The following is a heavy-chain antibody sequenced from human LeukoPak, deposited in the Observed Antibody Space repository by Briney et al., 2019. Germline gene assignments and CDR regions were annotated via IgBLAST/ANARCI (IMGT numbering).Heavy chain of an antibody. CDR3: ASVTIFGVVNF. Sequence: SETLSLTCNVSGASITSYFSSWIRQPPGKGLEWIGYSLDSGSPNYNPSLKSRVAMSIDTSRNQFSLKLKSVTAADTAIYYCASVTIFGVVNFWSQGTLVTVSS. D-gene: IGHD3-3*01. CDR2: SLDSGSP. CDR1: GASITSYF. J-gene: IGHJ4*02. V-gene: IGHV4-59*01.